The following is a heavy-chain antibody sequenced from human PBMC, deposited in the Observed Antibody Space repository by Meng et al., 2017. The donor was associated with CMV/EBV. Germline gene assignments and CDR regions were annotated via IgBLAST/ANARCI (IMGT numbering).Heavy chain of an antibody. D-gene: IGHD1-14*01. CDR3: ARVTSRVAGAFDY. CDR2: IYYSGST. V-gene: IGHV4-30-4*08. J-gene: IGHJ4*02. Sequence: VQLRESRQGLVTPSQTLSLTCTVSGGSSSSGDYYWSWIRQPPGKGLEWIGYIYYSGSTYYNPSLKSRVTISVDTSKNQFSLTLSSVTAADTAVYYCARVTSRVAGAFDYWGQGTLVTVSS. CDR1: GGSSSSGDYY.